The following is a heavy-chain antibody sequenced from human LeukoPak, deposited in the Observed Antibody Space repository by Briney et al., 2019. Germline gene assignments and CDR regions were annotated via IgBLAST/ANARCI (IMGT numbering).Heavy chain of an antibody. D-gene: IGHD3-3*01. CDR1: GGSFSGYY. CDR3: ARTTYYEFWSGSPGAFDI. Sequence: SETLSLTCGVYGGSFSGYYWTWIRQRPGKGLEWIGEINHRGSTNYNPSLKSRVTISVDTSKNEFSLNLDSVTAADTAVYYCARTTYYEFWSGSPGAFDIWGQGSRVTVSS. CDR2: INHRGST. J-gene: IGHJ3*02. V-gene: IGHV4-34*01.